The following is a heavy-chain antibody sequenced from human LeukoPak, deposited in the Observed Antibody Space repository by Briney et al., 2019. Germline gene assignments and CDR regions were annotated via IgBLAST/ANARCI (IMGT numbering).Heavy chain of an antibody. CDR1: GFTFSNYN. Sequence: GGSLRLSCAASGFTFSNYNMNWVRQAPGKGLECVSSISSSSTYIYYADSVKGRFTISRDNAKNSLYLQMNSLRAEDTATYYCTRSGYRHPYHFDSWGQGTLVTVSS. CDR2: ISSSSTYI. D-gene: IGHD3-22*01. CDR3: TRSGYRHPYHFDS. V-gene: IGHV3-21*04. J-gene: IGHJ4*02.